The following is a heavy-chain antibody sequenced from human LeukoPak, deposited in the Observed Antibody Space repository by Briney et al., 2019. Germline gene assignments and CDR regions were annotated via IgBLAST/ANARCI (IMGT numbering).Heavy chain of an antibody. D-gene: IGHD3-9*01. CDR1: NYSITSGYY. V-gene: IGHV4-38-2*02. CDR3: ARVSRGYDIFY. Sequence: PSETPSLTCTVSNYSITSGYYWGWIRQPPGKGLEWIGSIYHSGTTYYNPSLKSRVTISVDTSKNQFSLNLNSVTAADTAVYYCARVSRGYDIFYWGQGTLVTVSS. CDR2: IYHSGTT. J-gene: IGHJ4*02.